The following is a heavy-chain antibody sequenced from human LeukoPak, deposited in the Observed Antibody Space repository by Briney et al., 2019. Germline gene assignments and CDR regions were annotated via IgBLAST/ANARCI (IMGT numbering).Heavy chain of an antibody. J-gene: IGHJ4*02. V-gene: IGHV3-33*01. CDR2: IWYDGSNK. D-gene: IGHD5-18*01. Sequence: QPGGSLRLSCAASGFTFSSYGMHWVRQAPGKGLEWVAVIWYDGSNKYYADSVKGRFTISRDNSKNTLYLQMNSLRAEDTAVYYCARGHSYGYFDYWGQGTLVTVSS. CDR3: ARGHSYGYFDY. CDR1: GFTFSSYG.